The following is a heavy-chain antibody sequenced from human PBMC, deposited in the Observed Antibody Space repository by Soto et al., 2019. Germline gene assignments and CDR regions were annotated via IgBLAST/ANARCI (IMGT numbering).Heavy chain of an antibody. D-gene: IGHD6-25*01. CDR3: TRAERSPTSWFDP. CDR2: VNHSGEA. J-gene: IGHJ5*02. Sequence: LSLTCGVYGGSFRNYYWIWVRQPPGKGLEWIGEVNHSGEATYNPSLQSRVTISLDTSNNHFSLKMTSLTAADTALYFCTRAERSPTSWFDPWGPGTQVTVSS. V-gene: IGHV4-34*01. CDR1: GGSFRNYY.